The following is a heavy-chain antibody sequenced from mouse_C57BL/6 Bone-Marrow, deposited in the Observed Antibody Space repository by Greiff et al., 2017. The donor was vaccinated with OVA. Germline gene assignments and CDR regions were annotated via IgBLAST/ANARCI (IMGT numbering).Heavy chain of an antibody. V-gene: IGHV7-1*01. CDR2: SRNKANDYTT. CDR1: GFTFSDFY. D-gene: IGHD1-1*01. J-gene: IGHJ1*03. Sequence: EVQRVESGGGLVQSGRSLRLSCATSGFTFSDFYMEWVRQAPGKGLEWIAASRNKANDYTTEYSASVKGRFIVSRDTSQSILYLQMNALRAEDTAIYYCARDAGYYRTFDVWGTGTTVTVSS. CDR3: ARDAGYYRTFDV.